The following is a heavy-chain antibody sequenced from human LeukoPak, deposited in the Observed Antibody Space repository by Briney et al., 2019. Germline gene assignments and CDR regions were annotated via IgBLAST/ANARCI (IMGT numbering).Heavy chain of an antibody. D-gene: IGHD1-7*01. J-gene: IGHJ4*02. CDR3: ARLSYNWNYGLEFFDY. CDR1: GGSISSSSYY. CDR2: IYYSGST. Sequence: SKTLSLTCTVSGGSISSSSYYWGWIRQPPGKGLEWIGSIYYSGSTYYNPSLKSRVTISVDTSKNQFSLKLSSVTAADTAVYYCARLSYNWNYGLEFFDYWGQGTLVTVSS. V-gene: IGHV4-39*01.